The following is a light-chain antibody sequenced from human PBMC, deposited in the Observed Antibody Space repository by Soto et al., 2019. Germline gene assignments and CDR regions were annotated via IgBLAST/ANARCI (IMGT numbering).Light chain of an antibody. CDR1: SSDVGGYNY. V-gene: IGLV2-14*01. CDR2: DVS. CDR3: SSYTSSSTLLYV. Sequence: ALTQPASVSGSPGQSITISCTGTSSDVGGYNYVSWYQQHPGKAPKLMIYDVSNRPSGVSNRFSGSKSGNTASLTISGLQAVDEADYYCSSYTSSSTLLYVFGTGTKLTVL. J-gene: IGLJ1*01.